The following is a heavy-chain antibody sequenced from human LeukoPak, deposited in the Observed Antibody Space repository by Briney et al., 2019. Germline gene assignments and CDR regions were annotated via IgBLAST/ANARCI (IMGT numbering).Heavy chain of an antibody. D-gene: IGHD3-22*01. J-gene: IGHJ4*02. V-gene: IGHV4-31*03. CDR1: GGSISSGGYY. CDR2: IYYSGST. CDR3: ARDESIDYYDSSGYVY. Sequence: SQTLSLTCTVSGGSISSGGYYWSWIRQHPGKGLEWIGYIYYSGSTYYNPSLKSRVTISVDTSKNQFSLKLSSVTAADTAVYYCARDESIDYYDSSGYVYWGQGTLVTVSS.